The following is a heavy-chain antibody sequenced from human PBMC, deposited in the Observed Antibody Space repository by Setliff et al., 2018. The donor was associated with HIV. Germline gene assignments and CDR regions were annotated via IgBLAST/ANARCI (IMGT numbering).Heavy chain of an antibody. V-gene: IGHV4-34*01. Sequence: SETLSLTCAVYGGSFSGYYWSWIRQPPGKGLEWIGEINHSGKTNYNPSLKSRITLSVDTSENQFALKLASVTAADTAVYYCARGFTVFGVGFSADPTGNWFDPWGQGTLVTVSA. D-gene: IGHD3-3*01. CDR2: INHSGKT. CDR3: ARGFTVFGVGFSADPTGNWFDP. J-gene: IGHJ5*02. CDR1: GGSFSGYY.